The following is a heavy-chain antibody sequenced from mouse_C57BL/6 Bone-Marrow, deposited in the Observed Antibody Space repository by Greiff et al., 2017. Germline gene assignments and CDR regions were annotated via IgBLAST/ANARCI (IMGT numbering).Heavy chain of an antibody. CDR1: GFNIKDDY. Sequence: VQLQQSGAELVRPGASVKLSCTASGFNIKDDYMHWVKQRPEQGLEWIGWIDPENGDTEYAPKFQGKATITAATSSNTAYLPISSLQSEDTAVYYCSTTFDYYGNLYYCDDWGQGTTLTVSS. CDR3: STTFDYYGNLYYCDD. J-gene: IGHJ2*01. D-gene: IGHD2-1*01. CDR2: IDPENGDT. V-gene: IGHV14-4*01.